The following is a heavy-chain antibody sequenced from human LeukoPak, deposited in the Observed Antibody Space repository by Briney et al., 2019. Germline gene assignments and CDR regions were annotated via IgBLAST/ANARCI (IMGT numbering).Heavy chain of an antibody. J-gene: IGHJ6*04. CDR3: AELGITMIGGV. Sequence: GGSLRLSCAASGFTFSIYTMNWVRQAPGKGLEWVSSISSSSRYIYYADSVKGRFTISRDNAKNSLYLQMNSLRAEDTAVYYCAELGITMIGGVWGKGTTVTISS. CDR1: GFTFSIYT. CDR2: ISSSSRYI. D-gene: IGHD3-10*02. V-gene: IGHV3-21*01.